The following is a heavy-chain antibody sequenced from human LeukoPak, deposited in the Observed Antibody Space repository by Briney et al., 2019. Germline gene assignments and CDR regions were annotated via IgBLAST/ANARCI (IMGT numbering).Heavy chain of an antibody. CDR1: RFTFTSYA. D-gene: IGHD3-10*01. J-gene: IGHJ4*02. CDR2: ISGSGGTT. CDR3: AKATSWVRGVMPNFDY. V-gene: IGHV3-23*01. Sequence: GGSLRLSCAASRFTFTSYAMSWVRQAPGKGLEWVSTISGSGGTTYYADSVKGRFTISRDNSKNTLYLQMNSLRAEDTALYYCAKATSWVRGVMPNFDYWGQGTLVTVSS.